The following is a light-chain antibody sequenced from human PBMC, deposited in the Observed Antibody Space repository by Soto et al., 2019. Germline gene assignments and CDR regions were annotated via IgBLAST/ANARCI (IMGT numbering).Light chain of an antibody. Sequence: EVVLTQSPGTLSLSPGERATLSCRASQSVRNNYLAWYQQKPGQSPKLLIFGSSDRATGIPDRFSGSGSGTDFTRTISRLEPEGFAVYYCQQYGSSPPYTFGQGTKLEIK. CDR1: QSVRNNY. CDR3: QQYGSSPPYT. V-gene: IGKV3-20*01. J-gene: IGKJ2*01. CDR2: GSS.